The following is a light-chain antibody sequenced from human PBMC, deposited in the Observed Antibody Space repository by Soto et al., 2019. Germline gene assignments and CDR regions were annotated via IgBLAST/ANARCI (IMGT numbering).Light chain of an antibody. J-gene: IGKJ2*01. CDR1: QSISSY. Sequence: DIQMTQSPSSLSASVGDRVTITCRASQSISSYLNWYQQKPGPAPKLLIYAASSLQSGVPSRFSGSGSWTDFTLTISSLQPEDFATYYCQQSYSTPLYTFGQGTKREIK. V-gene: IGKV1-39*01. CDR3: QQSYSTPLYT. CDR2: AAS.